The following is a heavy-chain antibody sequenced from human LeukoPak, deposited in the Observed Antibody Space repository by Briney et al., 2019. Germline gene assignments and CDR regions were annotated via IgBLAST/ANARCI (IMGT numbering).Heavy chain of an antibody. J-gene: IGHJ4*02. CDR2: IIPIFGTA. D-gene: IGHD6-13*01. Sequence: ASVKVSCKASGYTFTSYAISWVRQAPGQGLEWMGGIIPIFGTANYAQKFQGRVTITADKSTSTAYMELSSLRSEDTAVYYCARGAAAAGFHHFDYWGQGTLVTASS. V-gene: IGHV1-69*06. CDR1: GYTFTSYA. CDR3: ARGAAAAGFHHFDY.